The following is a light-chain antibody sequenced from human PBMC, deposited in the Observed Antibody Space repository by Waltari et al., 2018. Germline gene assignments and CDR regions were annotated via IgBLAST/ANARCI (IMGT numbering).Light chain of an antibody. V-gene: IGKV3-20*01. CDR1: PSVGRA. J-gene: IGKJ1*01. Sequence: EIVLTQSPGTLSLSPGERATLSCRASPSVGRALAWYQQKPGQAPRLLIYGASSRATCVPDRFSVMGSGPDLSTTIPRLAPEESAVSYCQHYVRLQVTFGQGTKVEIK. CDR2: GAS. CDR3: QHYVRLQVT.